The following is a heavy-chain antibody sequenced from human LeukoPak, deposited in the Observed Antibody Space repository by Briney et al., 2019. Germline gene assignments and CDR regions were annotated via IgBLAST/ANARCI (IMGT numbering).Heavy chain of an antibody. Sequence: GGSLRLSCAASGFTFSSYEMNWVRQAPGKGLEWVSYISSSGSTIYYADSVKGRFTISRDNAKNSLYLQMNGLRVEDTAVYYCARDPYSGGYGAYYYYYMDLWGKGTTVTISS. D-gene: IGHD1-26*01. CDR2: ISSSGSTI. V-gene: IGHV3-48*03. J-gene: IGHJ6*03. CDR1: GFTFSSYE. CDR3: ARDPYSGGYGAYYYYYMDL.